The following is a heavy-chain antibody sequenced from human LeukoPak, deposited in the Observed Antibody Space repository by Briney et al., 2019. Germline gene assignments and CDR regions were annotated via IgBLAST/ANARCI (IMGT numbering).Heavy chain of an antibody. CDR2: INTNTGNP. V-gene: IGHV7-4-1*02. J-gene: IGHJ6*03. Sequence: ASVKVSCKASGYTFTGHYMHWVRQAPGQGLEWMGWINTNTGNPTYAQGFTGRFVFSLDTSVSTAYLQISSLKAEDTAVYYCAREAFHYYYYMDVWGKGATVTVSS. CDR3: AREAFHYYYYMDV. D-gene: IGHD3-3*02. CDR1: GYTFTGHY.